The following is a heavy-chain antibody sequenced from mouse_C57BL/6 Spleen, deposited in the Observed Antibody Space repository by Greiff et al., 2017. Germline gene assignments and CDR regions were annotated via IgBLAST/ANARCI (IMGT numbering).Heavy chain of an antibody. Sequence: QVQLQQPGAELVKPGASVKLSCKASGYTFTSYWMHWVKQRPGRGLEWIGRIEPNSGGTKYNEKFKSKATLTVDKPSSTAYMQLSSLTSEDSAVYDCARRYCGRTWFAYWGQGTLVTVSA. CDR1: GYTFTSYW. V-gene: IGHV1-72*01. CDR2: IEPNSGGT. CDR3: ARRYCGRTWFAY. J-gene: IGHJ3*01.